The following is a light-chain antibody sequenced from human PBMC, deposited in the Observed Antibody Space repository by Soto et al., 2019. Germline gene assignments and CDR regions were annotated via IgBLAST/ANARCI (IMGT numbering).Light chain of an antibody. CDR2: KAS. CDR1: QSISSW. V-gene: IGKV1-5*03. Sequence: DIQMTQSPSTLSASVGDRVTITCRASQSISSWLAWYQQKPGKAPKLLIYKASSLESGVPSRFSGSGSGTEFTLTISRLEPEDFAVYYCQQYNNWPWTFGQGTKVDIK. CDR3: QQYNNWPWT. J-gene: IGKJ1*01.